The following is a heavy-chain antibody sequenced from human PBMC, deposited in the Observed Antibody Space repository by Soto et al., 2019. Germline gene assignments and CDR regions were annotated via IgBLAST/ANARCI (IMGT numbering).Heavy chain of an antibody. CDR1: RSTFNSYA. CDR2: IMPSFGTA. D-gene: IGHD5-18*01. V-gene: IGHV1-69*13. Sequence: SVKVSCKASRSTFNSYAICWVQQAPRQAVEWIGGIMPSFGTANYAHKFQGRVTITADESTSTAYLELSSVRTEDTALYYYATVPMVTYHYFADWGQGALGTV. CDR3: ATVPMVTYHYFAD. J-gene: IGHJ4*02.